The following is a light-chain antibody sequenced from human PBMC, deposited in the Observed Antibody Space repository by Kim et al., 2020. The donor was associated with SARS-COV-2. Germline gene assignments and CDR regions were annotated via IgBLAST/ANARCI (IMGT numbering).Light chain of an antibody. Sequence: QSVLTQPPSASGTPGQRVTISCSGNSSNIRSSAIDWYQHLPGTAPKLLIYNNDQRPSGVPDRFSGSKSGTSASLAISGLQSDDEADYYCAAWDGTLNGYVFGTGAKVTVL. V-gene: IGLV1-44*01. CDR2: NND. CDR3: AAWDGTLNGYV. J-gene: IGLJ1*01. CDR1: SSNIRSSA.